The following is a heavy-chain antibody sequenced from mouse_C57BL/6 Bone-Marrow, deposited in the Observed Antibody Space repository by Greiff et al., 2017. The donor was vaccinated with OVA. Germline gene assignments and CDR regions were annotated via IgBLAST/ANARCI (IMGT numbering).Heavy chain of an antibody. Sequence: QVQLQQSGAELVRPGHSVKMSCKASGYTFTNYWIGWAKQRPGHGLEWIGDIYPGGGSTNYNEKFKGKATLTADKSSSTAYMQFSSLTSEDSAIYYCARKVYYFDYWGQGTTLTVSS. D-gene: IGHD1-3*01. J-gene: IGHJ2*01. CDR3: ARKVYYFDY. CDR2: IYPGGGST. V-gene: IGHV1-63*01. CDR1: GYTFTNYW.